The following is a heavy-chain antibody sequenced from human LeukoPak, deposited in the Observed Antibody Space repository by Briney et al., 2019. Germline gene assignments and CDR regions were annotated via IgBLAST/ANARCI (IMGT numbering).Heavy chain of an antibody. CDR2: IGSSNTI. V-gene: IGHV3-11*04. J-gene: IGHJ4*02. CDR3: ARGSFLITFGGLIV. CDR1: GFTFSDYH. D-gene: IGHD3-16*02. Sequence: KTGGSLRLSCAASGFTFSDYHMSWIRQAPGKGLEWLSYIGSSNTIYSADSVKGRFTISRDNAKNSLYLQMNSLRAEDTAVYYCARGSFLITFGGLIVWGQGTLVTVSS.